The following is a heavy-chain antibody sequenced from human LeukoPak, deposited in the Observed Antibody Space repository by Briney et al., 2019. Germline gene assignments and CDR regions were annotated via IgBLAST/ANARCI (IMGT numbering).Heavy chain of an antibody. V-gene: IGHV3-7*01. J-gene: IGHJ4*02. CDR1: GFTFSSYA. Sequence: GGSLRLSCAASGFTFSSYAMSWVRQAPGKGLEWVANIKQDGSEKYYVDSVKGRFTISRDNAKNSLYLQMNSLRAEDTAVYYCARLRRRYYDSSGYYLDYWGQGTLVTVSS. CDR3: ARLRRRYYDSSGYYLDY. CDR2: IKQDGSEK. D-gene: IGHD3-22*01.